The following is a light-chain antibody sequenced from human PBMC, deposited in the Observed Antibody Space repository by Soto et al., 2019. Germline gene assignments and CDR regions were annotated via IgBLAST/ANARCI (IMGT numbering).Light chain of an antibody. J-gene: IGLJ2*01. V-gene: IGLV2-14*01. CDR3: SSYTSSSTLVV. CDR1: SSDVGFYNY. CDR2: DVS. Sequence: QSALTQPASVSGSPGPSITISCTGTSSDVGFYNYVSWYQQHPGKAPTLMIYDVSNRPSGVSNRFSGSKSANTASLTISGLQAEDEADYYCSSYTSSSTLVVFGGGTKVTVL.